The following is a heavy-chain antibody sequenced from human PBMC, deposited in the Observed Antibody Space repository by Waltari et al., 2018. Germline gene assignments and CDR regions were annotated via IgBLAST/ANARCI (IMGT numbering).Heavy chain of an antibody. CDR2: VYHNGNT. CDR3: ARIRSPVVPSTLYAPSKYNYGMDV. Sequence: QVQLQESGPGLVKPSGTLSLTCVVSGGSIVSTTWWSWVRQAPGTGLEWIGEVYHNGNTNYSPSLQSRVTISVDKSKTQFSLTLSSVTAADTAVYYCARIRSPVVPSTLYAPSKYNYGMDVWGQGTTVTVSS. CDR1: GGSIVSTTW. V-gene: IGHV4-4*02. D-gene: IGHD2-15*01. J-gene: IGHJ6*02.